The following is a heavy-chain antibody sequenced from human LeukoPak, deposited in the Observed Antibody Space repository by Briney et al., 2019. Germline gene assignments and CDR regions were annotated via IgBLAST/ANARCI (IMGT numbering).Heavy chain of an antibody. V-gene: IGHV3-30*03. CDR1: GFTFSSYG. CDR3: ASFDY. J-gene: IGHJ4*02. Sequence: RRSLRLSCAASGFTFSSYGMHWVRQAPGKGLEWVAVISYDGSNKYYADSVKGRFTISRDNSKNTLYLQMNSRRAEDTAVYYCASFDYWGQGTLVTVSS. CDR2: ISYDGSNK.